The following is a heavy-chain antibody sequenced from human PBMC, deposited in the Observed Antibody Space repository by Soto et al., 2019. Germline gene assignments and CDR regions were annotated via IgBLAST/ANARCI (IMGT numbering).Heavy chain of an antibody. D-gene: IGHD3-9*01. CDR1: GFTFDSFS. J-gene: IGHJ6*03. V-gene: IGHV3-21*01. Sequence: EVQLVESGGGLVKPGESLRLSCAASGFTFDSFSMNWVRQAAGRGPEWVSSIDTTSNYIYYADSVRGRFTISRDNAKDSLYLQMYSLRAEDTAVYYCVRDIGQYFRSGYMDVWGRGTTVTVSS. CDR3: VRDIGQYFRSGYMDV. CDR2: IDTTSNYI.